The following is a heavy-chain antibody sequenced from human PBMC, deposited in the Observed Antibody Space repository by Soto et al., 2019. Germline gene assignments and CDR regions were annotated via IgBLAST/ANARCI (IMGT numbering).Heavy chain of an antibody. CDR2: ISGSGGST. D-gene: IGHD4-17*01. CDR1: GFTFSSYW. V-gene: IGHV3-23*01. Sequence: GGSLRLSCAASGFTFSSYWMSWVRQAPGKGLEWVSAISGSGGSTYYADSVKGRFTISRDNSKNTLYLQMNSLKAEDTAVYYCAKYRDYVVPPHYFDYWGQGTLVTVSS. CDR3: AKYRDYVVPPHYFDY. J-gene: IGHJ4*02.